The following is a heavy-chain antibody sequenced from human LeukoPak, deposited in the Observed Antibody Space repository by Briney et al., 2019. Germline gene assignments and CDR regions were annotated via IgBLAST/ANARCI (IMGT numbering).Heavy chain of an antibody. Sequence: GGSLRLSCAASGFTFSTYWMHWVRQAPGQGPAWVSRISPDGSTTTYADSVRGRFSISRDNAKNTLYMQMNSLRVDDTAVYYCVRGSSTWSPLGDYWGQGTLVTVST. CDR3: VRGSSTWSPLGDY. D-gene: IGHD6-13*01. CDR2: ISPDGSTT. V-gene: IGHV3-74*01. J-gene: IGHJ4*02. CDR1: GFTFSTYW.